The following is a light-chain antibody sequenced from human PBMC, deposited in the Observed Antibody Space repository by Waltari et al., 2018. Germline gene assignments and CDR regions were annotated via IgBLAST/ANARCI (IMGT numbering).Light chain of an antibody. J-gene: IGLJ1*01. CDR1: NLGTSS. V-gene: IGLV3-21*04. Sequence: SYVVTQPPSVSVAPGEMATISCGGDNLGTSSLHWYQQKAGQAPVLVIFYDRDRPSGIPDRFSGSNSGNTATLTISRVEAGDEARYYCHVWHPHVDPGVFGTGTEVTVL. CDR2: YDR. CDR3: HVWHPHVDPGV.